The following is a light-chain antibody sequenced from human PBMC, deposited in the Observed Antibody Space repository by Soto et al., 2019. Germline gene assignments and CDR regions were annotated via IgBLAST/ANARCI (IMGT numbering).Light chain of an antibody. V-gene: IGKV3-15*01. CDR2: GAS. CDR1: QSVSNN. CDR3: QQYNNWPLT. Sequence: IGLTQSPGTLSLSPGERATLSCRASQSVSNNYLAWYQQKPGQAPGLLIYGASTRATGIPARFSGSGSGTEFTLTISSLQSEDFAVYYCQQYNNWPLTFGGGTKVDIK. J-gene: IGKJ4*01.